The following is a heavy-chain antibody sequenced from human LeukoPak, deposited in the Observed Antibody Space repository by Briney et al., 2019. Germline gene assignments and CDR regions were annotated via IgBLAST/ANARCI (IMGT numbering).Heavy chain of an antibody. CDR3: ARARSTKGWDY. Sequence: ASVKVSCKASGYTFTSYGISWVRQAPGQGLEWMGWISAYNGNTNYAQKFQGRVTMTRDTSISTAYMELSRLRSDDTAVYYCARARSTKGWDYWGQGTLVTVSS. CDR2: ISAYNGNT. V-gene: IGHV1-18*01. CDR1: GYTFTSYG. J-gene: IGHJ4*02. D-gene: IGHD6-19*01.